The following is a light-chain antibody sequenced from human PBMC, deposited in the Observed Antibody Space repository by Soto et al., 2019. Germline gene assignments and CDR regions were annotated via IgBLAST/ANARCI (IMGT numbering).Light chain of an antibody. CDR2: GAS. CDR1: QRVSSSY. Sequence: EIVLTQSPGTLSLSPGERATLSCRASQRVSSSYLAWYQQKPGQAPRLLIYGASSRATGIPDKFSGSGSGTDFTLPLSRLEPEYFAVDYCRQYGPARTFGQGTKVEIK. CDR3: RQYGPART. V-gene: IGKV3-20*01. J-gene: IGKJ1*01.